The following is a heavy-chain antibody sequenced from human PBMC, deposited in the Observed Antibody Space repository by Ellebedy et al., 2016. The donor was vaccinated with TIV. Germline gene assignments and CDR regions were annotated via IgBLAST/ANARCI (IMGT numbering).Heavy chain of an antibody. Sequence: AASVKVSCKASGYTFTRYYMHWVRQAPGQGLEWMGLTNPSDGSTSYAQKFQDRVTMTRDTTISTVYMDLSRLTSDDTAVYYCTRGPSGGYFDYWGQGTLVPVSS. V-gene: IGHV1-46*01. CDR3: TRGPSGGYFDY. CDR1: GYTFTRYY. J-gene: IGHJ4*02. D-gene: IGHD3-10*01. CDR2: TNPSDGST.